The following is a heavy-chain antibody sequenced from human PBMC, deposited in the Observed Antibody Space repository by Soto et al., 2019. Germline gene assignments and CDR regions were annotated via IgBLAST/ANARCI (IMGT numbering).Heavy chain of an antibody. CDR1: GFTFSSYG. CDR2: IWYDGSNK. J-gene: IGHJ4*02. CDR3: ARDSEDYGDYGADY. V-gene: IGHV3-33*01. D-gene: IGHD4-17*01. Sequence: QVQLVESGGGVVQPGRSLRLSCAASGFTFSSYGMHWVRQAPGKGLEWVAVIWYDGSNKYYADSVKGRFTNSRDNSKNTLYLQMNSLRAEDTAVYYCARDSEDYGDYGADYWGQGTLVTVSS.